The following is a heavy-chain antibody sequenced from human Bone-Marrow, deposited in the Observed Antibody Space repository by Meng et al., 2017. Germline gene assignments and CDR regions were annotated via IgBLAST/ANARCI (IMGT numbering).Heavy chain of an antibody. V-gene: IGHV3-21*01. J-gene: IGHJ4*02. Sequence: GESLKISCAASGFTFSSYSMNWVRQAPGKGLEWVSSISSSSSYIYYADSVKGRFTISRDNAKNSLYLQMNSLRAEDTAVYYCARALGRGGSGSYYNVYWGQGTLVTVSS. CDR2: ISSSSSYI. D-gene: IGHD3-10*01. CDR1: GFTFSSYS. CDR3: ARALGRGGSGSYYNVY.